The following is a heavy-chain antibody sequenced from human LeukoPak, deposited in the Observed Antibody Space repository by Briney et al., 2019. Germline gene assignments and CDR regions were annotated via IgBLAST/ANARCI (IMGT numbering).Heavy chain of an antibody. CDR2: IYTTGNT. CDR3: ARQGYTASHYFLDY. J-gene: IGHJ4*02. CDR1: SGSINSYY. D-gene: IGHD3-16*02. Sequence: KPSETLSLTCTVSSGSINSYYWGWVRQPAGRGLEWIGRIYTTGNTNYNPSLKRRLTMSVDTSKRQFSLNLRSVTAADTAIYYCARQGYTASHYFLDYWSQGTLVSVSS. V-gene: IGHV4-4*07.